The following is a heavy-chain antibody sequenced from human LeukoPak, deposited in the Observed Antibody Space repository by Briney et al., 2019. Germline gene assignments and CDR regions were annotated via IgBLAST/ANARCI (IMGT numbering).Heavy chain of an antibody. CDR1: GYTCTSYG. D-gene: IGHD5-12*01. J-gene: IGHJ4*02. CDR2: MSAYNGNT. Sequence: ASVKVSCKASGYTCTSYGISWVRHAPGQGLEWMGWMSAYNGNTNYAQKLQGRVTMTTDTSTSTAYMELSRLRFDDMAVYYCAIGGNSGYDFLIGAIYYWGQGTLVTVSS. V-gene: IGHV1-18*03. CDR3: AIGGNSGYDFLIGAIYY.